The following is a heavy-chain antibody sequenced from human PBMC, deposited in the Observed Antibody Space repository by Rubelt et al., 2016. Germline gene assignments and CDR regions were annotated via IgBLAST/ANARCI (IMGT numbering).Heavy chain of an antibody. Sequence: QVQLQQWGAGLLKPSETLSLTCAVYGGSFSGYYWSWIRQPPGKGLEWIGSIYYSGSTYYNPSLKSRVTISVDTSKNQFSLKLSSVTAADTAVYYCARHGHPEGYYDSSGYYNYFDYWGQGTLVTVSS. J-gene: IGHJ4*02. CDR2: IYYSGST. CDR3: ARHGHPEGYYDSSGYYNYFDY. D-gene: IGHD3-22*01. CDR1: GGSFSGYY. V-gene: IGHV4-34*01.